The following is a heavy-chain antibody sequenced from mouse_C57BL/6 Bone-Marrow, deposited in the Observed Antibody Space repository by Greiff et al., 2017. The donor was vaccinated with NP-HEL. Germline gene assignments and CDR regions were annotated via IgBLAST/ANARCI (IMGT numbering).Heavy chain of an antibody. V-gene: IGHV1-80*01. CDR2: IYPGDGDT. Sequence: VKLMESGAELVKPGASVKISCKASGYAFSSYWMNWVKQRPGKGLEWIGQIYPGDGDTNYNGKFKGKATLTADKSSSTAYMQLSSLTSEDSAVYFCARRTYYDYDYAMDYWGQGTSVTVSS. D-gene: IGHD2-4*01. J-gene: IGHJ4*01. CDR1: GYAFSSYW. CDR3: ARRTYYDYDYAMDY.